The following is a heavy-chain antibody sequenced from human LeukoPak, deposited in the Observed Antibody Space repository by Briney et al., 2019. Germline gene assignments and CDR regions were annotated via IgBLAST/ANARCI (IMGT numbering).Heavy chain of an antibody. Sequence: PGGSLRLSCVASGFTFSDYTMHWVRQAPGKGLEYVSAISSYGDSTYYANSVKDRFTISRDNSKNTLYLQMGSLRADDMAVYYCARATNSYGGNSDYWGQGTLVTVSS. D-gene: IGHD4-23*01. J-gene: IGHJ4*02. CDR2: ISSYGDST. CDR3: ARATNSYGGNSDY. CDR1: GFTFSDYT. V-gene: IGHV3-64*01.